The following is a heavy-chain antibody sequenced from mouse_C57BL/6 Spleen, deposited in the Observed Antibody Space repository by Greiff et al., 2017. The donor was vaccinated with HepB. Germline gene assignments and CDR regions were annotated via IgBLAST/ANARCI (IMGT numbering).Heavy chain of an antibody. CDR3: ARSLFYDYGSSYPMDY. Sequence: VQLQQSGAELARPGASVKMSCKASGYTFTSYTMHWVKQRPGQGLEWIGYINPSSGYTKYNQKFKDKATLTADKSSSTAYMQLSSLTSEDSAVDYCARSLFYDYGSSYPMDYWGQGTSVTVSS. J-gene: IGHJ4*01. CDR1: GYTFTSYT. D-gene: IGHD1-1*01. V-gene: IGHV1-4*01. CDR2: INPSSGYT.